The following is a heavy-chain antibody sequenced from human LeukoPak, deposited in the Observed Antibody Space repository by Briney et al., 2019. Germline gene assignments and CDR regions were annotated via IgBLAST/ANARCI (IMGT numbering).Heavy chain of an antibody. CDR3: ARSPLRVVVPAATFDY. CDR2: INPNSGGT. D-gene: IGHD2-2*01. V-gene: IGHV1-2*02. Sequence: ASVKVSCKASGYTFTGYYMHWVRQAPGQGLEWMGWINPNSGGTNYAQKFQGRVPMTRDTSISTAYMELSRLRSDDTAVYYCARSPLRVVVPAATFDYWGQGTLATVSS. CDR1: GYTFTGYY. J-gene: IGHJ4*02.